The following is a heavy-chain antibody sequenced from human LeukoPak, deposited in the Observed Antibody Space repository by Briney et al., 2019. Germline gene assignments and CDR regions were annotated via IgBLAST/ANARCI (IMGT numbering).Heavy chain of an antibody. Sequence: RASVKVSCKASGYTFTSYYMHWVRQAPGQGLEWMGIINPSGGSTSYAQKFQGRVTMIRDTSTSTVYMELSSLRSEDTAVYYCARDQTRNDVYYNDWGQGTLVTVSS. J-gene: IGHJ4*02. CDR3: ARDQTRNDVYYND. D-gene: IGHD1-1*01. V-gene: IGHV1-46*01. CDR1: GYTFTSYY. CDR2: INPSGGST.